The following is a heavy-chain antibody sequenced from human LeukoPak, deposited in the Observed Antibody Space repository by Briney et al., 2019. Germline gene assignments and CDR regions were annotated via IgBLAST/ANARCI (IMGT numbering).Heavy chain of an antibody. Sequence: SETLSLTCTASGGSISSSSYYWGWIRQPPGKGLEWIETINYSGDTYYNPSLKSRVTISVDSSKNQFSLNLSSVTAADTAVYYCVRLQAVTGNFDYWGQGALVTVSS. CDR2: INYSGDT. CDR3: VRLQAVTGNFDY. CDR1: GGSISSSSYY. V-gene: IGHV4-39*07. D-gene: IGHD1-20*01. J-gene: IGHJ4*02.